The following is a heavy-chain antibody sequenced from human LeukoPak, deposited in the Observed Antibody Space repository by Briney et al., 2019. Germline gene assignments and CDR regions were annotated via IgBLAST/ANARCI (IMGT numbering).Heavy chain of an antibody. J-gene: IGHJ5*02. D-gene: IGHD6-19*01. Sequence: PSETLSLTCTVSGGSISSYYWSWIRQPAGKGLEWIGRIYTSGSTNYNPSLKSRVTMSVDTSKNQFSLKLSSATAADTAVYYCASELLKSRRGWYSWFDPWGQGTLVTVSS. CDR1: GGSISSYY. CDR3: ASELLKSRRGWYSWFDP. V-gene: IGHV4-4*07. CDR2: IYTSGST.